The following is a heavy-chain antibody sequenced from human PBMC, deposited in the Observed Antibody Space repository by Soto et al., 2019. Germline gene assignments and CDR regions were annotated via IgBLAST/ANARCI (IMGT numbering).Heavy chain of an antibody. CDR1: GGSFSGYY. D-gene: IGHD3-9*01. Sequence: SETLSLTCAVYGGSFSGYYWSWIRQPPGKGLEWIGEINHSGSTNYNPSLKSRVTISVDTSKNQFSLKLSSVTAADTAVYYCARGRPGSFYDTLKLFDYWGQGTLVTVSS. CDR3: ARGRPGSFYDTLKLFDY. J-gene: IGHJ4*02. V-gene: IGHV4-34*01. CDR2: INHSGST.